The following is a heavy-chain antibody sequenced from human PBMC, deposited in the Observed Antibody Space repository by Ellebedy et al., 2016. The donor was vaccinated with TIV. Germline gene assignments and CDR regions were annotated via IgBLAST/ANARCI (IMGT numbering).Heavy chain of an antibody. CDR3: ARQEYCSNGVCYFDY. D-gene: IGHD2-8*01. J-gene: IGHJ4*02. CDR1: GYSFTSYW. V-gene: IGHV5-51*01. Sequence: GESLKISCKGSGYSFTSYWIGWVRQMPGKGLEWMGIIYPGDSDLRYSPSFQGQVTISADKSISTAFLQWSSLKASDTAMFYCARQEYCSNGVCYFDYWGQGTLVTVSS. CDR2: IYPGDSDL.